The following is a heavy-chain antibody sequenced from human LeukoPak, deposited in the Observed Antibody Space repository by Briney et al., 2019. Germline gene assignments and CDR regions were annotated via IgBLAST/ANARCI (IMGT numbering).Heavy chain of an antibody. Sequence: GGSLRLCCAASGFTVSSNYMSWVRQAPGKGLEWVSVIYSGGSTYYADSVKGRFTISRDNSKNTLYLQMNSLRAEDTAVYYCARGGAAMPWWSFDYWGQGTLVTVSS. J-gene: IGHJ4*02. CDR2: IYSGGST. CDR3: ARGGAAMPWWSFDY. V-gene: IGHV3-66*01. CDR1: GFTVSSNY. D-gene: IGHD2-15*01.